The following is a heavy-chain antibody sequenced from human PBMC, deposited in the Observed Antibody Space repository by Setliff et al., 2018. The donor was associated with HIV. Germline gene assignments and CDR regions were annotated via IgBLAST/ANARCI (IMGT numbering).Heavy chain of an antibody. D-gene: IGHD6-13*01. CDR2: IHVSGTT. CDR3: ARHRDPPGTSWIFYYYYMDL. J-gene: IGHJ6*03. Sequence: TLSLTCTVSGGSITSGSDYWSWIRQPAGEGLEWIGHIHVSGTTNYNPSLKSRVTISIDTSKNQVSLRLSSVTAADTGVYYCARHRDPPGTSWIFYYYYMDLWGGGTTVTVSS. CDR1: GGSITSGSDY. V-gene: IGHV4-61*09.